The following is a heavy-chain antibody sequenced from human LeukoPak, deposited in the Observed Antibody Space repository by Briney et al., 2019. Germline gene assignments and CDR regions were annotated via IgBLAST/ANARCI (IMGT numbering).Heavy chain of an antibody. CDR3: ARDPLDGYSSGWYYFDY. J-gene: IGHJ4*02. CDR1: GFTFSSYW. V-gene: IGHV3-74*01. D-gene: IGHD6-19*01. Sequence: GGSLRLSCAASGFTFSSYWMHWVRQAPGKGLVWVSCINSDGSSTSYADSVKGRFTISRDNAKNTLYLQMNSLRAEDTAVYYCARDPLDGYSSGWYYFDYWGQGTLVTVSS. CDR2: INSDGSST.